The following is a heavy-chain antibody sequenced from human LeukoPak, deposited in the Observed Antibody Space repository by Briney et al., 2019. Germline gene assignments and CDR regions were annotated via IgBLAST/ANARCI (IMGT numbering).Heavy chain of an antibody. V-gene: IGHV3-23*01. Sequence: GGSLRLSCAASGFTFNTYGMSWVRQAPGKGLEWVSTISASGDNTYYADSVKGRFTISRDNSKNTLYLQMNSLRAEDTAVYYCAKDFGWLSGFDNWGQGTLVTVSS. CDR3: AKDFGWLSGFDN. CDR2: ISASGDNT. CDR1: GFTFNTYG. D-gene: IGHD3-9*01. J-gene: IGHJ4*02.